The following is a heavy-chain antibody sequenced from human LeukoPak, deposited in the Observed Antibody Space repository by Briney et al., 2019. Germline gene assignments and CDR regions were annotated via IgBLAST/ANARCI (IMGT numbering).Heavy chain of an antibody. D-gene: IGHD3-9*01. V-gene: IGHV3-21*01. CDR3: ARGILTDYYFDY. Sequence: GGSLRLSCAASGFTFSSYSMNWVRQAPGKGREWVSSISSSSSYIYYADSVKGRFTISRDNAKNSLYLQMNSLRAEDTAVYYCARGILTDYYFDYWGQGTLVTVSS. CDR2: ISSSSSYI. CDR1: GFTFSSYS. J-gene: IGHJ4*02.